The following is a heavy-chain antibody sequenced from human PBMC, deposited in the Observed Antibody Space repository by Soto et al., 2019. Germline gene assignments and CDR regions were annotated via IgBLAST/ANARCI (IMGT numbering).Heavy chain of an antibody. CDR3: AKGKEQQLVQGGDAFDI. J-gene: IGHJ3*02. D-gene: IGHD6-13*01. CDR1: GFTFSSYA. CDR2: ISGSGGST. V-gene: IGHV3-23*01. Sequence: GGSLRLSCAASGFTFSSYAMSWVRQAPGKGLEWVSAISGSGGSTYYADSVKGRFTISRDNSKNTLYLQMNSLRAEDTAVYYCAKGKEQQLVQGGDAFDIWGQGTMVTVSS.